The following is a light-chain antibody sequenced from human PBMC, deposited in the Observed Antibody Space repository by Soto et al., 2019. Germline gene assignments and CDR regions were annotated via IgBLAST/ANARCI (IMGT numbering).Light chain of an antibody. CDR3: QQRSNWPPIT. Sequence: IVITQSPGTLYLSPGDRATLSCRASQSVSSGYLAWYQQKPGQAPRLLIYDASNRATGIPARFSGSGSGTDFTLTISSLEPEDFAVYYCQQRSNWPPITFGQGTRLEI. CDR1: QSVSSGY. CDR2: DAS. J-gene: IGKJ5*01. V-gene: IGKV3-11*01.